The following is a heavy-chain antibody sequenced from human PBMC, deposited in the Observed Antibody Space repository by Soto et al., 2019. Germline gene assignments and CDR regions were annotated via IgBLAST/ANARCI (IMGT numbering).Heavy chain of an antibody. D-gene: IGHD3-3*01. J-gene: IGHJ6*02. CDR1: EFIFSNYG. V-gene: IGHV3-30*18. Sequence: QAQLVSSGGGVVQPGRSLRLSCAASEFIFSNYGMNWVRQAPGKGLEWVALTSFDGSNTWYADSVKGRFTISRDNAKKTLYLQMNSLRAEDTALYYCAKDYDFWSGPAFDGMDVWGQGTTVTFSS. CDR2: TSFDGSNT. CDR3: AKDYDFWSGPAFDGMDV.